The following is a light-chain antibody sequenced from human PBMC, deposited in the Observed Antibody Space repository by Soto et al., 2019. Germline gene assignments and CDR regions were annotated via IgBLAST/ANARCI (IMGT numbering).Light chain of an antibody. CDR1: QDINSY. J-gene: IGKJ4*01. CDR3: QQYDNLLAPT. V-gene: IGKV1-33*01. Sequence: DIQMTQSPSSLSASVGDRVTITCQASQDINSYLNWFQQKPGKAPKLLIFDASNLQTGVPSRFSGSGSGIDFTFTISGLQPEDFATYFCQQYDNLLAPTFGGGTKVDIK. CDR2: DAS.